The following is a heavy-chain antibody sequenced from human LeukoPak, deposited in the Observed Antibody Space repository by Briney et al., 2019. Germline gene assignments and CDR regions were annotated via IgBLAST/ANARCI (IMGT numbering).Heavy chain of an antibody. CDR3: ASRMSGKYFDF. Sequence: KSGGSLRLSCAASGFTFSSYSMNWVRQAPGKGLEWVASISSSSSYIYYADSVKGRFTISRDNAKNSLYLQMNSLRAEDTAVYYCASRMSGKYFDFWGQGTLVTVSS. CDR1: GFTFSSYS. CDR2: ISSSSSYI. V-gene: IGHV3-21*04. J-gene: IGHJ4*02. D-gene: IGHD1-26*01.